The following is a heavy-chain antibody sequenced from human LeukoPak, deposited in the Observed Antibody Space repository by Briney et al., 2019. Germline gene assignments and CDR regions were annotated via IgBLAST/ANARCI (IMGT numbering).Heavy chain of an antibody. CDR1: GGSISSSDSY. Sequence: SETLSLTCTVSGGSISSSDSYWGWIRQPPGQGLEWIGSVYYSGSTYFNPSLRSRVTVSVDTSKSQFSLKLSSVTAADTAVYYCARLLYDRSGYYYFDYWGQGTLVTVSS. D-gene: IGHD3-22*01. CDR2: VYYSGST. J-gene: IGHJ4*02. V-gene: IGHV4-39*01. CDR3: ARLLYDRSGYYYFDY.